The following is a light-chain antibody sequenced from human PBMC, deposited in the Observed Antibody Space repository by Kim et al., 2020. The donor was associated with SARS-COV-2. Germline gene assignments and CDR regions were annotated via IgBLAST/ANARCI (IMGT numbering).Light chain of an antibody. CDR2: QDT. CDR3: QTWDSITVV. V-gene: IGLV3-1*01. J-gene: IGLJ2*01. Sequence: VSPGQTASITCSGDKLGDKYACWYQQKPGQSPVLVIYQDTKRPSGIPERFSGSNSGNTATLAISGTQAMDEADYYCQTWDSITVVFGGGTQLTFL. CDR1: KLGDKY.